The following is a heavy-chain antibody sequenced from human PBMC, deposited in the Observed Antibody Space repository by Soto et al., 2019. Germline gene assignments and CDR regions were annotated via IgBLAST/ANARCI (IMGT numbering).Heavy chain of an antibody. CDR1: GYTFTSYG. V-gene: IGHV1-18*01. Sequence: SMKVSCQASGYTFTSYGIIRVRHAPGQGLEWMGWISAYNGNTNYAQKLQGRVTMTTDTSTSTAYMELRSLRSDDTAVYYCAREIVGVSGGWFDPWGQGTLVTVSS. D-gene: IGHD1-26*01. CDR3: AREIVGVSGGWFDP. CDR2: ISAYNGNT. J-gene: IGHJ5*02.